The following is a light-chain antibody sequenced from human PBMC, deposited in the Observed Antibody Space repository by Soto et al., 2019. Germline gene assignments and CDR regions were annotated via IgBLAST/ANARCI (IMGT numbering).Light chain of an antibody. V-gene: IGLV7-46*01. CDR3: LFSYNAARV. CDR1: TGAVTSNHH. J-gene: IGLJ2*01. CDR2: DTS. Sequence: HAVVTQEPSLTVSPGGTVTLTCGSSTGAVTSNHHPYWFQQKAGQAPRTLIYDTSNKHSWTPARFSGSLLGDKAALTLSGAQPEDEAQYYCLFSYNAARVFGGGTKVTVL.